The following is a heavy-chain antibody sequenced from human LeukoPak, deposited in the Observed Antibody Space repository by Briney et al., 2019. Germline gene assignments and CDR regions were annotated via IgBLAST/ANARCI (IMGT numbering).Heavy chain of an antibody. V-gene: IGHV3-9*01. CDR1: GFTFDDYA. CDR3: VKDSGWFHFDS. CDR2: ISWNSGSI. Sequence: PGGSLRLSCAASGFTFDDYAMHWVRQAPGKGLEWVSGISWNSGSIGYADSVKGRFTISRDNAKNSLYLQMNSLRAEDTALYYCVKDSGWFHFDSWGQGTLVTVSS. J-gene: IGHJ4*02. D-gene: IGHD6-19*01.